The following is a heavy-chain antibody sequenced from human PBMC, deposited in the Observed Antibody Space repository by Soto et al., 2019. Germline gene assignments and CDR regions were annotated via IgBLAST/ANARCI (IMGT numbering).Heavy chain of an antibody. J-gene: IGHJ6*03. V-gene: IGHV3-23*01. CDR3: AKEGSGWTRRVYSMDV. D-gene: IGHD6-19*01. CDR1: GFTFSSYA. CDR2: ISGSGGST. Sequence: LRLSCAASGFTFSSYAMSWVRQAPGKGLEWVSAISGSGGSTYYADSVKGRFTISRDNSKNTLYLQMNSLRAEDTAVYYCAKEGSGWTRRVYSMDVRGKATTVTVSS.